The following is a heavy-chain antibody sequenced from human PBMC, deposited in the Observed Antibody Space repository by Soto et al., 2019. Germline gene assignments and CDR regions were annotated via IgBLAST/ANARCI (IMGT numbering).Heavy chain of an antibody. J-gene: IGHJ4*02. V-gene: IGHV4-39*01. CDR1: GASISSSNYY. CDR2: ISYSGST. CDR3: ARHRASGHGGNYFDD. D-gene: IGHD2-15*01. Sequence: SETLSLTCTVSGASISSSNYYWGWIRQPPGKGLEWIGSISYSGSTYYNPSLKSRVTISVDTSKNQFSLKLGSVTAADTAVYYCARHRASGHGGNYFDDWGQGTLVTVSS.